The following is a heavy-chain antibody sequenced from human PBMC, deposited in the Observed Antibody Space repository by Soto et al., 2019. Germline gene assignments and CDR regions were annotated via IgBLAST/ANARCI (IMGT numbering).Heavy chain of an antibody. Sequence: GGSLRLSCAASGFTFSSYWMSWVRQAPGKGLEWVANIKQDGSEKYYVDSVKGRFTISRDNAKNSLYLQMNSLRAEDTAVYYCARDRNWNYVTTFDYWGQGTLVTVSS. CDR3: ARDRNWNYVTTFDY. J-gene: IGHJ4*02. CDR2: IKQDGSEK. V-gene: IGHV3-7*01. D-gene: IGHD1-7*01. CDR1: GFTFSSYW.